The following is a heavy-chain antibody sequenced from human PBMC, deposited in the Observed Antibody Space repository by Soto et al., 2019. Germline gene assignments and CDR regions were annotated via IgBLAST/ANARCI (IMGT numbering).Heavy chain of an antibody. D-gene: IGHD3-16*01. CDR2: IKEDGSEK. Sequence: GGSLRLSCAASGFTFSSYWMSWVRQAPGKGLEWVANIKEDGSEKYYVDSVKGRFTISRDDAKNSLFLQMNSLKAEDTAVYYCVRVGRLGGYWGQGTLVTVSS. V-gene: IGHV3-7*03. CDR3: VRVGRLGGY. J-gene: IGHJ4*02. CDR1: GFTFSSYW.